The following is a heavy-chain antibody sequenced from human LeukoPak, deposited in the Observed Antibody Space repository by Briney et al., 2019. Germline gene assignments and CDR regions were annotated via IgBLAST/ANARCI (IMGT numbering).Heavy chain of an antibody. V-gene: IGHV3-49*04. J-gene: IGHJ4*02. D-gene: IGHD3-10*01. Sequence: GGSLRLSCTASGFTFGDYAMSWVRQAPGKGLEWVGFIRSKAYGGTTEYAASVKGRFTISRDDSKSIAYLQMNSLKTEDTAVYYCTRAYEGTMVRGVPIDYWGQGTLVTVSS. CDR3: TRAYEGTMVRGVPIDY. CDR1: GFTFGDYA. CDR2: IRSKAYGGTT.